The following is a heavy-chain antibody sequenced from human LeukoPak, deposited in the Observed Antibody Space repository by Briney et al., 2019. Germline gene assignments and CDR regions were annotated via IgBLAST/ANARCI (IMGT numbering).Heavy chain of an antibody. CDR2: ISGSGSTT. CDR3: AKDSATVTPYYFDS. J-gene: IGHJ4*02. CDR1: GFTFTSYV. D-gene: IGHD4-17*01. Sequence: GGSLRLSCAASGFTFTSYVITWVRQAPGKGLEWVSGISGSGSTTYFADSVRGRFTISRDNSKNTLYLQMNSLRAEDTAVYYCAKDSATVTPYYFDSWGQGTLVTVSS. V-gene: IGHV3-23*01.